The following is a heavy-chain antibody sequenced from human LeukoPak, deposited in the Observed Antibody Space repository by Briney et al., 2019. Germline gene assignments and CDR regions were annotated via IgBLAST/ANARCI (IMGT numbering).Heavy chain of an antibody. V-gene: IGHV4-34*01. CDR2: INHSGST. CDR1: GGSFSGYY. Sequence: SETLSLTCAVYGGSFSGYYWSWIRQPPGKGLEWIGEINHSGSTNYNPSLKSRVTISVDTSKNQFSLKLSSVTAADTAVYYCARESGYCSSTSCHGYYYYYYYMDVWAKGPRSPSP. D-gene: IGHD2-2*01. J-gene: IGHJ6*03. CDR3: ARESGYCSSTSCHGYYYYYYYMDV.